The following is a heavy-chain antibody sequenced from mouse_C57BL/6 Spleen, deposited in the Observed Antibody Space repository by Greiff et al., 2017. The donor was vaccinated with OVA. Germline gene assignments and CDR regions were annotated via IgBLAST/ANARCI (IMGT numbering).Heavy chain of an antibody. CDR3: ARTSYDYDRFAY. V-gene: IGHV5-17*01. D-gene: IGHD2-4*01. CDR2: ISSGSSTI. J-gene: IGHJ3*01. Sequence: EVKLMESGGGLVKPGGSLKLSCAASGFTFSDYGMHWVRQAPEQGLEWVAYISSGSSTIYYADTLKGRFTISRDNAKNTLFLQMTSLSAEDTAMYYCARTSYDYDRFAYWGQGTLVTVSA. CDR1: GFTFSDYG.